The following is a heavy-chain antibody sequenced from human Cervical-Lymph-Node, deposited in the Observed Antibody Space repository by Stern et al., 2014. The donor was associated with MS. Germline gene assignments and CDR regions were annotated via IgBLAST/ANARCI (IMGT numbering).Heavy chain of an antibody. Sequence: EVQLVESGGGLVEPGGSLRLSCAASGFTFNTFNMNWVRRAPGKGLEWVSSITNSGTYIYYADSVKGRFTISRDNAENSLYLQMNSLRVEDTAVYYCARLVNAAGATFSDYWGQGTLVTVSS. V-gene: IGHV3-21*01. J-gene: IGHJ4*02. CDR1: GFTFNTFN. D-gene: IGHD6-13*01. CDR3: ARLVNAAGATFSDY. CDR2: ITNSGTYI.